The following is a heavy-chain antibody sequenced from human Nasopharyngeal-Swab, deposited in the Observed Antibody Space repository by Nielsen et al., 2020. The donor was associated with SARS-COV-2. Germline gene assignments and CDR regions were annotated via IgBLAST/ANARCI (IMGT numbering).Heavy chain of an antibody. CDR1: GYTFTSYG. J-gene: IGHJ4*02. D-gene: IGHD6-13*01. Sequence: ASVTVSCKASGYTFTSYGISWVRQAPGQGLEWMGWISAYNGNTNYAQKLQGRVTMTTDTSTSTAYMELRSLRSDDTAVYYCARDRSHSPYSSSWYYFDYWGQGTLVTVSS. V-gene: IGHV1-18*01. CDR2: ISAYNGNT. CDR3: ARDRSHSPYSSSWYYFDY.